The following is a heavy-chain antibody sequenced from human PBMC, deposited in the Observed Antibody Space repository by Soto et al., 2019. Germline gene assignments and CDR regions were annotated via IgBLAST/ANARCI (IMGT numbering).Heavy chain of an antibody. V-gene: IGHV4-30-2*01. CDR1: GGSISSGGYS. CDR3: ARVPPP. CDR2: IYHSGST. J-gene: IGHJ5*02. Sequence: QLQLQESGSGLVKPSQTLSLTCAVSGGSISSGGYSWSWVRQPPGKGLEWIGYIYHSGSTYYNPSLKSRAPIPVARSKTQFSLKLSSVPAADRAVYSCARVPPPGGQGTLAPVSS.